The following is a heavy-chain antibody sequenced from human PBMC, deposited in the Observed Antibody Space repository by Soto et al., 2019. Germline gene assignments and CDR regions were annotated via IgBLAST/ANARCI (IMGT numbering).Heavy chain of an antibody. D-gene: IGHD3-10*01. CDR1: GGSISSYY. CDR3: ARDHGVYYGSGRGGAFDI. Sequence: QVQLQESGPGLVKPSETLSLTCTVSGGSISSYYWSWIRQPPGKGLEWIGYIYYSGSTNYNPSLKSRVIISVDTSKNQFSLKLSSVTAADTAVYYCARDHGVYYGSGRGGAFDIWGQGTMVTVSS. CDR2: IYYSGST. J-gene: IGHJ3*02. V-gene: IGHV4-59*01.